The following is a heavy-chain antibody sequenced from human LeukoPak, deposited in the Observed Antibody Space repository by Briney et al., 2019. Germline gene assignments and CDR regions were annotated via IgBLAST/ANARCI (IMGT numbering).Heavy chain of an antibody. D-gene: IGHD3-22*01. CDR3: AKVGDSSGYYLDY. CDR2: ISWNSGSI. Sequence: PGRSLRLSCAASGFTFDDYAMHWVRQAPGKGLEWVSGISWNSGSIGYADSVKGRFTISRDNAKNSLYLRMNSLRAEDTAMYYCAKVGDSSGYYLDYWGQGTLVTVSS. V-gene: IGHV3-9*01. CDR1: GFTFDDYA. J-gene: IGHJ4*02.